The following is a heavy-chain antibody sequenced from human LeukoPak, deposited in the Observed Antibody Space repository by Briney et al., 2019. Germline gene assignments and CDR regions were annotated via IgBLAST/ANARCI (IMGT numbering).Heavy chain of an antibody. Sequence: GESLKISCKGSGYSFTSYWIGLVRPMPGKGLGWVGIIYPGGSDTRYSTFFQGQVTISADKSISTAYLQWSSRKASDTAMYYCARLSSRSWPNFDYWGKGTLVTVS. CDR1: GYSFTSYW. D-gene: IGHD6-13*01. J-gene: IGHJ4*02. CDR2: IYPGGSDT. CDR3: ARLSSRSWPNFDY. V-gene: IGHV5-51*01.